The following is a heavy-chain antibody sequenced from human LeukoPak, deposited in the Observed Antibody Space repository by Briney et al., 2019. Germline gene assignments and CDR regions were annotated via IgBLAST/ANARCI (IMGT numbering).Heavy chain of an antibody. CDR2: ISAYNGNT. V-gene: IGHV1-18*01. CDR1: GYTFTSYG. J-gene: IGHJ5*02. Sequence: GASVKVSCKASGYTFTSYGISWVRQAPGQGLEWMGWISAYNGNTNYAQKLQGRVTMTTDTSTSTAYMELRSLRSDDTAVYYCARVTLWFGELLRNWFDPWGQGTLVTASS. D-gene: IGHD3-10*01. CDR3: ARVTLWFGELLRNWFDP.